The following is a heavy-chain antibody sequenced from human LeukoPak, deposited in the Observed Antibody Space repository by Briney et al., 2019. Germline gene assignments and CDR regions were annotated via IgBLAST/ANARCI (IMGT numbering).Heavy chain of an antibody. J-gene: IGHJ4*02. Sequence: GGSLRLSCAASGFTFSSYAMSWVRQAPGKGLEWVSAISGSGGSTYYADSVKGRFTISRDNSKNTLYLQMNSLRAEDTAVYYCAKDIRGYGDPSGPAGFVSFDYWGQGTLVTVSS. CDR2: ISGSGGST. V-gene: IGHV3-23*01. CDR1: GFTFSSYA. CDR3: AKDIRGYGDPSGPAGFVSFDY. D-gene: IGHD4-17*01.